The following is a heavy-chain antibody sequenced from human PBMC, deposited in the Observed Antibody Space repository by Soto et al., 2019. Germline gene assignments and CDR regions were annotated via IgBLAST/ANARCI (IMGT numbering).Heavy chain of an antibody. CDR3: ASGYCSSTSCYANWFDP. CDR1: GFTFNSYN. CDR2: ISSSSSTI. Sequence: PGGSLRLSCAASGFTFNSYNMNWVRQAPGKGLEWVSYISSSSSTIYYADSVKGRFTISRDNAKNSLYLQMNSLRAEDTAVYYCASGYCSSTSCYANWFDPWGQGTLVTVSS. V-gene: IGHV3-48*01. J-gene: IGHJ5*02. D-gene: IGHD2-2*03.